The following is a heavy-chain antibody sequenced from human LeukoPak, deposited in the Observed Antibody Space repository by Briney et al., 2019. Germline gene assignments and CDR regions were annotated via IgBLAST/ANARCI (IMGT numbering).Heavy chain of an antibody. D-gene: IGHD3-10*01. CDR2: ISSSGTI. Sequence: GGSLRLSCAAAGVSFSTSSMDWVRQAPGKGLEWLSYISSSGTIDYADSVKGRFTISYDNAKNSLYLQMNSLRADDTAVYYCARDSSWSFDYWGQGNLVTVSS. V-gene: IGHV3-48*01. CDR3: ARDSSWSFDY. J-gene: IGHJ4*02. CDR1: GVSFSTSS.